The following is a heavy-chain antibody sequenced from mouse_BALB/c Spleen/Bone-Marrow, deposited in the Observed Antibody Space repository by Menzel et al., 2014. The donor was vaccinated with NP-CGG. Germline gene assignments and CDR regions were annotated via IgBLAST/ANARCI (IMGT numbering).Heavy chain of an antibody. CDR3: ARDYYGSSDY. J-gene: IGHJ2*01. V-gene: IGHV5-6-3*01. CDR2: INSNGGSC. CDR1: GFTFSSYG. D-gene: IGHD1-1*01. Sequence: EVMLVESGGGLVQPGGSLKLSCAASGFTFSSYGMSWVRPTPDKRLKLVATINSNGGSCYYPDSVKDRITISRDNAKNTLYLQMSSLKSEDTAMYYCARDYYGSSDYWGQGTTLTVSS.